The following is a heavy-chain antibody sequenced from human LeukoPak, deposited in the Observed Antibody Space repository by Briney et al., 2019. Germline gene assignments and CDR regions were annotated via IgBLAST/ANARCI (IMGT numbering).Heavy chain of an antibody. J-gene: IGHJ4*02. D-gene: IGHD3-22*01. CDR1: GFTFSSYG. V-gene: IGHV3-33*01. Sequence: PGGSLRLSCAASGFTFSSYGMHCVRQAPGKGLEWVAIIWYDGSNDADSVKGRFTISRDNSKNTLYLQMNSLRAEDTAVYYCAREVLDYFDTSGPVDYWGQGTLVTVSS. CDR2: IWYDGSN. CDR3: AREVLDYFDTSGPVDY.